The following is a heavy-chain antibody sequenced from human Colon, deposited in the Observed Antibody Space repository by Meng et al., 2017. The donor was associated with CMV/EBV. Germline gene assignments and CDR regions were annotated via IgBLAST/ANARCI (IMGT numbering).Heavy chain of an antibody. CDR1: GYTLSGYH. Sequence: QVQLVQSGAEVKKPGASVRVSCKASGYTLSGYHTHWVRQAPGQGLEWMGRVDPGGGAKYTQKFQGRVTMTRDTSTSTVHMELNSLTFADTAVCYCARELGGTYYFDFWGQGTLVTVSS. J-gene: IGHJ4*02. CDR3: ARELGGTYYFDF. CDR2: VDPGGGA. D-gene: IGHD1-26*01. V-gene: IGHV1-46*01.